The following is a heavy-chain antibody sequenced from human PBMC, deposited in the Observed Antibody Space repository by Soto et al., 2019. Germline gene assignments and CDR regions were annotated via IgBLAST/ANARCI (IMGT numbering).Heavy chain of an antibody. CDR3: TTQDPMNYYDILTGYSPFDY. Sequence: GGSLRLSCAASGFTFSNAWMNWVRQAPGKGLEWVGRIKSKTDGGTTDYAAPVKGRFTISRDDSKNTLYLQMNSLKTEDTAVYYCTTQDPMNYYDILTGYSPFDYWGQGTLVTVSS. V-gene: IGHV3-15*07. J-gene: IGHJ4*02. CDR1: GFTFSNAW. CDR2: IKSKTDGGTT. D-gene: IGHD3-9*01.